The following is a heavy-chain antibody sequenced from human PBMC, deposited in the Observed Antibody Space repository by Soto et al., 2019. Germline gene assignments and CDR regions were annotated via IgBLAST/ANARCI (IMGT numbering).Heavy chain of an antibody. J-gene: IGHJ4*02. CDR3: AKDRDYGDSHPFDH. CDR2: IIGNGDTT. V-gene: IGHV3-23*01. Sequence: GGSLRLSCAASGFTFINYGMSWVRQAPGKGLEWVSAIIGNGDTTYYAASVKGRFTISRDNSKTTVYLQLNSLRAEDTAIYYCAKDRDYGDSHPFDHWGLGTLVTVSS. D-gene: IGHD4-17*01. CDR1: GFTFINYG.